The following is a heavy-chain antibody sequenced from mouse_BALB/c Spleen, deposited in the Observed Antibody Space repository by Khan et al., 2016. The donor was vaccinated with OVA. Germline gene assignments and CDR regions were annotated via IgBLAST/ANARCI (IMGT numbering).Heavy chain of an antibody. D-gene: IGHD2-4*01. Sequence: LQASGPELVKPGALAKISCKVSGYTFTSYDINWVKQRPGQGLEWIGWIYPGDGSTKYNEKFKGKVTLTADKSSRTAYMQLSSLTSENSAVYFDAREGLRGVAMDYWGQGTSVTVSS. CDR3: AREGLRGVAMDY. CDR2: IYPGDGST. CDR1: GYTFTSYD. J-gene: IGHJ4*01. V-gene: IGHV1S33*01.